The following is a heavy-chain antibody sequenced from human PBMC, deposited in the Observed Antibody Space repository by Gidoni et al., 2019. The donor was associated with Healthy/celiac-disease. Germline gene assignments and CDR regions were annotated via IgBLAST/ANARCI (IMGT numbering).Heavy chain of an antibody. CDR2: ISYDGSNK. V-gene: IGHV3-30*03. Sequence: QVQLVESGGGVVQPGRSLRLSCAASGFTFSSDGMHWVRQAPGKGLEWVAVISYDGSNKYYADSVKGRFTISRDNSKNTLYLQMNSLRAEDTAVYYCAREDYGDYVSWFDPWGQGTLVTVSS. CDR1: GFTFSSDG. D-gene: IGHD4-17*01. CDR3: AREDYGDYVSWFDP. J-gene: IGHJ5*02.